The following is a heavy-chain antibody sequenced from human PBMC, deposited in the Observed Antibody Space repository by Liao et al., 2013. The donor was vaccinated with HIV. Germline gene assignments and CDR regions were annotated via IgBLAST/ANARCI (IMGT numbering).Heavy chain of an antibody. J-gene: IGHJ3*02. D-gene: IGHD3-10*01. Sequence: QVQLQESGPGLVKPSQTLSLTCNVSGDSISSDSYYWSWIRQPAGKGLEWIGRIYISGSTNYNPSLKTRVTISVDTSKNQFSLKLRSVTAADTAVYYCASFILPIDGSGSYSAFDIWGQGAMVTVSS. CDR1: GDSISSDSYY. V-gene: IGHV4-61*02. CDR2: IYISGST. CDR3: ASFILPIDGSGSYSAFDI.